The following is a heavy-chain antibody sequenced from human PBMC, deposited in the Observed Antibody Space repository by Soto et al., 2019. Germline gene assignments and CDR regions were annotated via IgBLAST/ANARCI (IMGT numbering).Heavy chain of an antibody. CDR3: ARGTPSPLIVRSSRGPWFDP. CDR1: GGSISSYY. CDR2: MYYGGRT. D-gene: IGHD2-15*01. J-gene: IGHJ5*02. V-gene: IGHV4-59*08. Sequence: SETLSLTCAVSGGSISSYYWSWIRQPPGKGLEWIGYMYYGGRTNYNPSLKSRVTISVDPSKMQVSLKLSSVTAADTAVYFCARGTPSPLIVRSSRGPWFDPWGQGTLVTISS.